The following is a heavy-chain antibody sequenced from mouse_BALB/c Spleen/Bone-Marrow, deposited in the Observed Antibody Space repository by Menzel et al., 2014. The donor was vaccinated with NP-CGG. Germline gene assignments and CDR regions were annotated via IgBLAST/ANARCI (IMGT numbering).Heavy chain of an antibody. CDR1: GYTFTDYW. Sequence: VQLQQSGAELVMPGASVKMSCKASGYTFTDYWMHWVKQRPGQGLEWIGAIDTSDSYTSYNQKFKGKATLTVDESSSTAHMQLSSLTSEDSAVYYCARSAGYWYFDVWGAGTTVTVSS. CDR2: IDTSDSYT. V-gene: IGHV1-69*01. D-gene: IGHD1-2*01. CDR3: ARSAGYWYFDV. J-gene: IGHJ1*01.